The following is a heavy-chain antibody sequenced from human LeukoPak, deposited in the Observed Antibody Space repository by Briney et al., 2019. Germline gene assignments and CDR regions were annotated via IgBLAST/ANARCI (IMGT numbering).Heavy chain of an antibody. V-gene: IGHV3-30*04. Sequence: GGSLRLSCAASGFTFSSYAMHWVRQAPGKGLEWVAVISYDGSNKYYADSVKGRFTISRDNSKNTLYLQMNSLRAEDTAVYYCARAQWELLLISDYWGQGTLVTVSS. CDR1: GFTFSSYA. CDR3: ARAQWELLLISDY. D-gene: IGHD1-26*01. CDR2: ISYDGSNK. J-gene: IGHJ4*02.